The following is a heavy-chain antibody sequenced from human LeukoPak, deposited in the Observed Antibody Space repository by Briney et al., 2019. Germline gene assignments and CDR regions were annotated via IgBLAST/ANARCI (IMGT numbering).Heavy chain of an antibody. Sequence: PGGSLRPPCAASGFAFNTYAMHWVRQAPGKGLEWVAVISYDGSNKYYADSVKGRFTISRDNSKNTLYLQMNSLRAEDTAVYYCAASWRSSGRNYWGQGTLVTVSS. CDR3: AASWRSSGRNY. D-gene: IGHD3-10*01. V-gene: IGHV3-30*03. CDR1: GFAFNTYA. J-gene: IGHJ4*02. CDR2: ISYDGSNK.